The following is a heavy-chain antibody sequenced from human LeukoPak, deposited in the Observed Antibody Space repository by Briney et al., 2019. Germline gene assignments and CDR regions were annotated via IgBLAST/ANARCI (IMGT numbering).Heavy chain of an antibody. D-gene: IGHD6-19*01. V-gene: IGHV4-30-2*01. CDR2: IYHSGST. Sequence: SQTLSLTCTVSGGSISSGGYYWSWIRQPPGKGLEWIGYIYHSGSTYYNPSLKSRVTISVDRSENQFSLKLISVTAADTAVYYCAREAIAVAGTMDWGQGTLVTVSS. J-gene: IGHJ4*02. CDR3: AREAIAVAGTMD. CDR1: GGSISSGGYY.